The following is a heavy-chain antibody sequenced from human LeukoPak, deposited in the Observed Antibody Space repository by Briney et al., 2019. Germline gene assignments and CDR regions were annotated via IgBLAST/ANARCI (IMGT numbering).Heavy chain of an antibody. CDR2: ISGSGGST. J-gene: IGHJ6*02. V-gene: IGHV3-23*01. CDR3: AEDRGYSYGYETDYYYYVMDV. D-gene: IGHD5-18*01. Sequence: PGGSLRLSCAASGFTFSSYAMSWVRQAPGKGLEWVSAISGSGGSTYYADSVKGRFTISRDNSKNTLYLQMNSLRAEDTAVYYCAEDRGYSYGYETDYYYYVMDVWGQGTPVTVSS. CDR1: GFTFSSYA.